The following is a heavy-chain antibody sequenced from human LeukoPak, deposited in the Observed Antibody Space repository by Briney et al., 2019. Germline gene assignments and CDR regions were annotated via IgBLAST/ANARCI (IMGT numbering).Heavy chain of an antibody. CDR1: GLTFSSYD. CDR2: IGATGDT. J-gene: IGHJ3*01. Sequence: GGSLRLSCAASGLTFSSYDMHWVRQAAGKGLEWVSRIGATGDTYYTDSVKGRFTISRENAKKSLYLQVSSLRVEDTAVYLCVLGAYWNWGPGTMVTVSS. CDR3: VLGAYWN. V-gene: IGHV3-13*01. D-gene: IGHD3-16*01.